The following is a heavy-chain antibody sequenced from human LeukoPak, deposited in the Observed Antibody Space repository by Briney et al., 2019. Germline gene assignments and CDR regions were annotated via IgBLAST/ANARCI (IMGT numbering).Heavy chain of an antibody. CDR1: GFTFSSYS. Sequence: GGSLRLSCAASGFTFSSYSMNWVRQAPGKGLEWVSYISSSSSTIYYADSVKGRFTISRDNAKNSLYLQMNSLRAEDTAVYYCARDMGELLYYYYYYMDVWGKGTTVTVCS. CDR3: ARDMGELLYYYYYYMDV. J-gene: IGHJ6*03. D-gene: IGHD1-26*01. CDR2: ISSSSSTI. V-gene: IGHV3-48*01.